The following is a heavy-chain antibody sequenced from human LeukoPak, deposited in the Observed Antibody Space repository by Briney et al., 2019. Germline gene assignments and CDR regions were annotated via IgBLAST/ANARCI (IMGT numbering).Heavy chain of an antibody. V-gene: IGHV3-11*03. Sequence: GGSLRLSCIVSGIPFSDYYMNWIRQAPGKGLEWISYISSSSSYSDYADSVKGRFTISRDNAKSALYLQLNSLRLEDTAAYYCAAGTAADFWGQGTLVTVSS. J-gene: IGHJ4*02. CDR2: ISSSSSYS. CDR3: AAGTAADF. D-gene: IGHD6-13*01. CDR1: GIPFSDYY.